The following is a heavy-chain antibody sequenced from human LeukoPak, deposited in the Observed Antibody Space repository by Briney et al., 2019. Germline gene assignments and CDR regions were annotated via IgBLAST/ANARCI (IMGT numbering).Heavy chain of an antibody. D-gene: IGHD4-17*01. V-gene: IGHV4-39*01. CDR1: GGSISSSSYY. CDR2: IYYSGST. Sequence: SETLSLTCTVSGGSISSSSYYWGWIRQPPGKGLEWIGTIYYSGSTYYNPSLKSRVTISLDTSKNQLSLKLSSVTAADTAVYFCARGVTTNGYYYYMDVWGKGTTVTVSS. J-gene: IGHJ6*03. CDR3: ARGVTTNGYYYYMDV.